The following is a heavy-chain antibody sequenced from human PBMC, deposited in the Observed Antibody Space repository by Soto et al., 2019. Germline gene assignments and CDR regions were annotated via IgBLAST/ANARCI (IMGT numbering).Heavy chain of an antibody. J-gene: IGHJ4*02. CDR3: ARGPNGGNIYYFDY. CDR2: INPIGGFT. CDR1: GYTFISYY. Sequence: ASVKVSCKASGYTFISYYMHWVRQAPGQGLEWMGIINPIGGFTRYAQKFQCRVSMTRDTSTSTVYMEVSSLRSEDTAVYFCARGPNGGNIYYFDYWGQGTLVTVSS. V-gene: IGHV1-46*01. D-gene: IGHD2-15*01.